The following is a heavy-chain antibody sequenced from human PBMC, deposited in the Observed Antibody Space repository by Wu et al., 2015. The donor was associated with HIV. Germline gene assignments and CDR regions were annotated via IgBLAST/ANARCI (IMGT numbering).Heavy chain of an antibody. CDR1: GYTFRSYY. J-gene: IGHJ6*03. CDR3: VTLDCSSPNCYNPYYYYMTS. D-gene: IGHD2-2*02. CDR2: INPSGGST. Sequence: QVQLVQSGPEVKKPGASVKVSCKASGYTFRSYYIHWVRQAPRQGLEWMGMINPSGGSTSYAQKFKGRVTMTRDTSTSTVYLEVRSLRSEDTAVYYCVTLDCSSPNCYNPYYYYMTSGVKDHGHRLL. V-gene: IGHV1-46*01.